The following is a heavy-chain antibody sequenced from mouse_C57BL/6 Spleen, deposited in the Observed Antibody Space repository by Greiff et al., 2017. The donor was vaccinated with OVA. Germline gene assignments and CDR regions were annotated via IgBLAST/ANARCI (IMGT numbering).Heavy chain of an antibody. D-gene: IGHD2-3*01. Sequence: QVQLQQPGAELVRPGSSVKLSCKASGYTFTSYWMHWVKQRPIQGLEWIGNIDPSDSETHYNQKFKDKATLTVDKSSSTAYMQLSSLTSEDSAVYYGARAYDPYWYFDVWGTGTTVTVSS. J-gene: IGHJ1*03. CDR3: ARAYDPYWYFDV. CDR1: GYTFTSYW. CDR2: IDPSDSET. V-gene: IGHV1-52*01.